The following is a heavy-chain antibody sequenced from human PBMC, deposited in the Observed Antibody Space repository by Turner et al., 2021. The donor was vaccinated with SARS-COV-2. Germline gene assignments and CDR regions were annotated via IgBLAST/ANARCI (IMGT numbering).Heavy chain of an antibody. CDR2: ISSSGSTI. CDR1: GFTFSSYV. Sequence: EVQLVESGGGLVQPGGSLRLSCAAAGFTFSSYVMNWVRQGPGKGLEWVSYISSSGSTIYYADSVKGRFTISRDNAKNSLYLQMNSLRAEDTAVYYCARDDCSSTSCYITNWFDPWGQGTLVTVSS. V-gene: IGHV3-48*03. J-gene: IGHJ5*02. CDR3: ARDDCSSTSCYITNWFDP. D-gene: IGHD2-2*01.